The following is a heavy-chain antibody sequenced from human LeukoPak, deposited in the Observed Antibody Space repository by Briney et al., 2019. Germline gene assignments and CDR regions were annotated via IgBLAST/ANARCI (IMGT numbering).Heavy chain of an antibody. CDR2: ISAYNGNT. D-gene: IGHD6-13*01. V-gene: IGHV1-18*01. CDR3: ARSSRRATAGTFFDY. Sequence: ASVMVSCKASGYSFTSYGISWVRQAPGQGLEWMGWISAYNGNTNYAQKLQGRVTMTTDTPTSTAYMELSRLRSDDTAVYYCARSSRRATAGTFFDYWGQGTLVTVSS. J-gene: IGHJ4*02. CDR1: GYSFTSYG.